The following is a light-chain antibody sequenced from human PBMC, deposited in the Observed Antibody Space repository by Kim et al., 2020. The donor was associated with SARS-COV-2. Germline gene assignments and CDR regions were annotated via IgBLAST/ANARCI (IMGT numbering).Light chain of an antibody. CDR1: QSGSSH. CDR2: GAS. Sequence: EIVMTQSPAILSVSPGERATLSCRASQSGSSHLAWYQQRPGQPPRLLIYGASTRATGNPARFSGSGSGTEFTLTISSLQSEDFAIYFCQQYSDWPPGDTFGQGTRLEI. V-gene: IGKV3-15*01. J-gene: IGKJ2*01. CDR3: QQYSDWPPGDT.